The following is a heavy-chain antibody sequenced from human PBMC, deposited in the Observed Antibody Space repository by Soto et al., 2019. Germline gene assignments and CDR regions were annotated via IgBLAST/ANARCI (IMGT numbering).Heavy chain of an antibody. CDR1: GGTFSSNA. V-gene: IGHV1-69*13. J-gene: IGHJ3*02. Sequence: ASVKLSCKTSGGTFSSNAISWVRQAPGQGLEWMGGIIPIFGTANYAQKFQGRVTITADESTSTAYMELSSLRSEDTAVYYCVYGSGSYYNSLQAFDIWGQGTMVTVS. CDR3: VYGSGSYYNSLQAFDI. D-gene: IGHD3-10*01. CDR2: IIPIFGTA.